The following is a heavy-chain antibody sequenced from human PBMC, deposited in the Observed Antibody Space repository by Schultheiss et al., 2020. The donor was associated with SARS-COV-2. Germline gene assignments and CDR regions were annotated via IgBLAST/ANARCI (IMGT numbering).Heavy chain of an antibody. V-gene: IGHV3-9*01. J-gene: IGHJ3*02. CDR2: ISWNSGSI. CDR3: AKDLLYYDFWSGYYREDAFDI. CDR1: GFTFDDYA. Sequence: GGSLRLSCAASGFTFDDYAMHWVRQAPGKGLEWVSGISWNSGSIGYADSVKGRFTISRDNAKNSLYLQMNSLRAEDTALYYCAKDLLYYDFWSGYYREDAFDIWGQGTMVTVSS. D-gene: IGHD3-3*01.